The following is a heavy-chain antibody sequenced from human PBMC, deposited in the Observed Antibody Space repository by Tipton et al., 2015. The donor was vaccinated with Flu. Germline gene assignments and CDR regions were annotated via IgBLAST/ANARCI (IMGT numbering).Heavy chain of an antibody. CDR3: TRALDY. V-gene: IGHV3-21*01. Sequence: SLRLSCAASGFIFNNHRMHWVRQAPGKGLEWVSAISGTFANTYYADSVRGRFTVSGDNAKNSLYLQMSSLRAEDTAVYYCTRALDYWGQGTPVTVSS. CDR1: GFIFNNHR. CDR2: ISGTFANT. J-gene: IGHJ4*02.